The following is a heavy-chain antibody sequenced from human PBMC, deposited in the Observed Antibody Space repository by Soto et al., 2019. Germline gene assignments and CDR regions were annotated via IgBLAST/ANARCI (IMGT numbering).Heavy chain of an antibody. Sequence: PSETLSLTCAVYGWSFSVYYWSWIRQPPGKGLEWIGDINHSGSTNYNPSLKSRVTISVDTSKNQFSLKLSSVTAADTAVYYCARDLGMYSNFHYFDYWGQGTLVTVSS. V-gene: IGHV4-34*01. CDR1: GWSFSVYY. CDR2: INHSGST. J-gene: IGHJ4*02. CDR3: ARDLGMYSNFHYFDY. D-gene: IGHD4-4*01.